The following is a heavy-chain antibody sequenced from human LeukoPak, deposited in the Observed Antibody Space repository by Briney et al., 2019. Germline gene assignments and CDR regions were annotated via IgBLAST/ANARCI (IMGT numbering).Heavy chain of an antibody. D-gene: IGHD6-13*01. CDR3: ARAYRRIAAAGTRAPSLDY. Sequence: PSETLSLTCAVYGGSFSGYYWSWIRQPPGKGLEWIGEINHSGSTNYNPSLKSRVTISVDTSKNQFSLKLSSVTAADTAVYYCARAYRRIAAAGTRAPSLDYWGQGTLVTVSS. CDR2: INHSGST. J-gene: IGHJ4*02. CDR1: GGSFSGYY. V-gene: IGHV4-34*01.